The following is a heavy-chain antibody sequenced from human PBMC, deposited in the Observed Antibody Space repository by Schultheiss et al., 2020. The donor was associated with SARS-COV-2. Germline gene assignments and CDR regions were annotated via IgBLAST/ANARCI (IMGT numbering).Heavy chain of an antibody. Sequence: SGPTLVKPTQTLTLTCIFSGFSLSSGGVGVGWIRQPPGKGLEWIGSIYYSGSTYYNPSLKSRVTISVDTSKNQFSLKLSSVTAADTAVYYCARRSGSYSYWGQGTLVTVSS. D-gene: IGHD1-26*01. CDR3: ARRSGSYSY. V-gene: IGHV4-39*01. J-gene: IGHJ4*02. CDR1: GFSLSSGGVG. CDR2: IYYSGST.